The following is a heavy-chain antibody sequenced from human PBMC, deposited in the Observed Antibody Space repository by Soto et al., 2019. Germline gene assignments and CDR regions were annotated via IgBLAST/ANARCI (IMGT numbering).Heavy chain of an antibody. Sequence: QVQLVQSGAEVKKPGASVKVSCKASGYTFTSYAMHWVRQAPGQRLEWMGWINAGNGNTKYSQKFQGRVTITRDTSASTAYMELSSLRSEDTAVYYCAGGAPSSGTQQYWGQGTLVTVSS. J-gene: IGHJ4*02. D-gene: IGHD1-7*01. CDR1: GYTFTSYA. CDR3: AGGAPSSGTQQY. V-gene: IGHV1-3*01. CDR2: INAGNGNT.